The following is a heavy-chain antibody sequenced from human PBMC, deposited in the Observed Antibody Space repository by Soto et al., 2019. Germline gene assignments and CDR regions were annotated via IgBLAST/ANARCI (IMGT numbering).Heavy chain of an antibody. V-gene: IGHV1-69*12. CDR3: ARGSSIFGVVITAYYGMDV. J-gene: IGHJ6*02. CDR1: GGTFSSYA. Sequence: QVQLVQSGAEVKKPGSSVKVSCKASGGTFSSYAISWVRQAPGQGLEWMGGIIPIFGTANYAQKFQGRVTITADESTSTAYMELSSLRSEDTAVYYCARGSSIFGVVITAYYGMDVWGQETTVTVSS. CDR2: IIPIFGTA. D-gene: IGHD3-3*01.